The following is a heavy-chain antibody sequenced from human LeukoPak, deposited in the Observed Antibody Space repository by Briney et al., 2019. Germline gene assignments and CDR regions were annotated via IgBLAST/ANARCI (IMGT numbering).Heavy chain of an antibody. CDR3: AREAPRGYGFSDY. CDR1: GYTFTGYY. J-gene: IGHJ4*02. V-gene: IGHV1-2*02. D-gene: IGHD5-12*01. Sequence: ASVKVSCKAPGYTFTGYYMHWMRQAPGQGLEWMGWINPNSGGTNYAQKFQGRVTMTRDTSISTAYMELSRLRSDDTAVYYCAREAPRGYGFSDYWGQGTLVTVSS. CDR2: INPNSGGT.